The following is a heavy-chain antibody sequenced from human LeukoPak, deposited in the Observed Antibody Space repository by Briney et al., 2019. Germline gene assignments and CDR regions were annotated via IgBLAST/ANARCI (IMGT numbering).Heavy chain of an antibody. J-gene: IGHJ3*02. CDR1: GFTFSSYS. CDR3: ARAYDSSGYYYDDAFDI. D-gene: IGHD3-22*01. V-gene: IGHV3-21*01. Sequence: GGSLRLSCAASGFTFSSYSMNWVRQAPGKGLEWVSSISSGSSYIYYADSVKGRFTISRDNAKNSLYLQMNSLRAEDTAVYYCARAYDSSGYYYDDAFDIWGQGTMVTVSS. CDR2: ISSGSSYI.